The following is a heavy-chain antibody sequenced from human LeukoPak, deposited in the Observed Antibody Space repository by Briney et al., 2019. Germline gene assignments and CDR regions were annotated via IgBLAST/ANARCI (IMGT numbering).Heavy chain of an antibody. CDR3: ASSTITATLDY. Sequence: GGSLRLSCAASGFTFSSYGMHRVRQAPGKGLEWVAVIWYDGSNKYYADSVKGRFTISRDNSKNTLYLQMNSLRAEDTAVYYCASSTITATLDYWGQGTLVTVSS. CDR2: IWYDGSNK. J-gene: IGHJ4*02. D-gene: IGHD5-24*01. CDR1: GFTFSSYG. V-gene: IGHV3-33*01.